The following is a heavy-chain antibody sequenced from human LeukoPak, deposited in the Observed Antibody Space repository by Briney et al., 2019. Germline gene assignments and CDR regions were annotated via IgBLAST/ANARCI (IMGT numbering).Heavy chain of an antibody. CDR2: ISAYNGNT. D-gene: IGHD2-2*02. CDR3: ARAAGYCSSTSCYIFDY. V-gene: IGHV1-18*01. CDR1: GYTFTSYG. Sequence: ASVKVSCKASGYTFTSYGISRVRQAPGQGLEWMGWISAYNGNTNYAQKLQGRVTMTPDTSTSTAYMELRSLRSDDTAVYYCARAAGYCSSTSCYIFDYWGQGTLVTVSS. J-gene: IGHJ4*02.